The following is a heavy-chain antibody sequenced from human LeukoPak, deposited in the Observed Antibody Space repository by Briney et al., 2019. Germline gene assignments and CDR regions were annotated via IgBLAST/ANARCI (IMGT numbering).Heavy chain of an antibody. J-gene: IGHJ6*02. CDR2: IWYDGSNK. CDR3: ARVQDYDSCGSIYYYYGMDV. V-gene: IGHV3-33*01. CDR1: GFTFSSYG. D-gene: IGHD3-22*01. Sequence: PGGSLRLSCAASGFTFSSYGMHWVRQAPGKGLEWVAVIWYDGSNKYYADSVKGRFTISRDNSKNTLYLQMNSLRAEDTAVYYCARVQDYDSCGSIYYYYGMDVWGQGTTVTVSS.